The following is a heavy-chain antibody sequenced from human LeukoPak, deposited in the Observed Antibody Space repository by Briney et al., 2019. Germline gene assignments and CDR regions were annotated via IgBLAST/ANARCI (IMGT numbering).Heavy chain of an antibody. CDR1: GFTFSTYA. D-gene: IGHD6-6*01. Sequence: GGSLRLSCAASGFTFSTYAMHWVRQAPGKGLEWVSSISGSSSYIYYADSVKGRFTISRDNAKNSLYLQMNSLRAGDTALYYCARADSNIAARRIGFDYWGQGTLVTVSS. CDR2: ISGSSSYI. J-gene: IGHJ4*02. CDR3: ARADSNIAARRIGFDY. V-gene: IGHV3-21*01.